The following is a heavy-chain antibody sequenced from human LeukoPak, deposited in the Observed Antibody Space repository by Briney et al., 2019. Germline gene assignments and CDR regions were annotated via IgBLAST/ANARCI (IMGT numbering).Heavy chain of an antibody. CDR3: ARSPVSSSQYYYYYYYMDV. CDR1: GYTFTSYY. D-gene: IGHD5/OR15-5a*01. Sequence: GASVKVSCKASGYTFTSYYMHWVRQAPGQGLEWMGIINPSGGSTSYAQKFQGRVTMTRDMSTSTVYMELSSLGSEDTAVYYCARSPVSSSQYYYYYYYMDVWGKGTTVTVSS. V-gene: IGHV1-46*01. CDR2: INPSGGST. J-gene: IGHJ6*03.